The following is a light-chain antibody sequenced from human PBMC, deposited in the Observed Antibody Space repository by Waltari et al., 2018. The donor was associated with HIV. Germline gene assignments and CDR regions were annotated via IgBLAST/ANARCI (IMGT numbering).Light chain of an antibody. CDR1: SPNIGAGYE. CDR3: QSYDSRQSGFWV. J-gene: IGLJ3*02. V-gene: IGLV1-40*01. CDR2: GNP. Sequence: QSVLTQPPSVSGAPGQRVTISCTGSSPNIGAGYEVHWYQQLPGTAPKLLIYGNPNRPSGVSDRFSGSKSGTSASLAITGLQAEDEADYYCQSYDSRQSGFWVFGGGTTLTVL.